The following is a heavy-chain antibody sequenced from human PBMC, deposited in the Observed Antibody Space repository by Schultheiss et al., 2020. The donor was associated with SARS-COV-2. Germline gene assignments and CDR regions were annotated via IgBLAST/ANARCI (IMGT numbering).Heavy chain of an antibody. CDR3: AREMTRLTEWFDT. V-gene: IGHV4-61*05. J-gene: IGHJ5*02. Sequence: SETLSLTCTVSGGSISSSSYYWGWIRQPPGKGLEWIGRIHTSGSTNYNPSLRSRVTISVDTSKNQFSLKLRSVTAADTALYYCAREMTRLTEWFDTWGQGTLVTVSS. CDR2: IHTSGST. CDR1: GGSISSSSYY. D-gene: IGHD4-17*01.